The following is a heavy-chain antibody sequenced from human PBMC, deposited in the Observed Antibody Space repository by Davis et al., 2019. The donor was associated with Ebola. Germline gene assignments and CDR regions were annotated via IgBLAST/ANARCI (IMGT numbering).Heavy chain of an antibody. CDR2: ISWNSGSI. V-gene: IGHV3-9*01. CDR3: ATWELSSSWHYFDY. J-gene: IGHJ4*02. CDR1: GFTFDDYA. Sequence: GGSLRLSCAASGFTFDDYAMHWVRQAPGKGLEWVSGISWNSGSIGYADSVKGRFTISRDNAKNSLYLQMNSLRDEDTAVYYCATWELSSSWHYFDYWGQGTLVTVSS. D-gene: IGHD6-13*01.